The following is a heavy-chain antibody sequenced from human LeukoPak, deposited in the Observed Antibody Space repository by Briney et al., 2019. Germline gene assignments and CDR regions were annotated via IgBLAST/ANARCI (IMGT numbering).Heavy chain of an antibody. D-gene: IGHD1-7*01. V-gene: IGHV3-7*01. Sequence: PGGSLRLSCAASGFTFRSYWMSWVRQAPGKGLEWVATIKEDATEKFHVASVQGRFTISRDNAKNLLYLQMNTLRAEDTAVYYCARDSGNYLDAFDIWGQGTMVTVSS. CDR1: GFTFRSYW. J-gene: IGHJ3*02. CDR2: IKEDATEK. CDR3: ARDSGNYLDAFDI.